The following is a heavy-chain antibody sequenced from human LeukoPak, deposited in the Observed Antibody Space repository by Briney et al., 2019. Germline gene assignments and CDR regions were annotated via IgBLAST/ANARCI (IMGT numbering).Heavy chain of an antibody. CDR1: GGSISSGGYS. V-gene: IGHV4-30-2*01. CDR3: ARGSLSLGSAFDI. Sequence: PSETLSLTCAVSGGSISSGGYSWSWIRQPPGKGLEWIGYIYHSGSTYYNPSLKSRVTISVDRSKNQFSLKLSSVTAADTAVYYCARGSLSLGSAFDIRGQGTMVTVSS. D-gene: IGHD3-10*01. CDR2: IYHSGST. J-gene: IGHJ3*02.